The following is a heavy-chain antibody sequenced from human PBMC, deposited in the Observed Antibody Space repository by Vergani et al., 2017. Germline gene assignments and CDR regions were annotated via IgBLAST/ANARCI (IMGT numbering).Heavy chain of an antibody. V-gene: IGHV4-31*03. D-gene: IGHD3-22*01. CDR3: ARMGGYDEGDAFRIGYFDA. CDR1: GDSISSGVYY. CDR2: IYSTGST. Sequence: QVQLQESGPGLVKPSQTLSLTCRVSGDSISSGVYYWNWIRQHPGKGMEWIGYIYSTGSTHHHPSLRRRINMSVDTSKNHFSLKLNSVTAADTAMYYCARMGGYDEGDAFRIGYFDAWGPGILVTVSS. J-gene: IGHJ4*02.